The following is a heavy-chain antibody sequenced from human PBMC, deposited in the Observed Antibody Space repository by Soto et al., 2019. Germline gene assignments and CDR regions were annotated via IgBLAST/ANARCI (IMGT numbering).Heavy chain of an antibody. J-gene: IGHJ4*02. CDR1: GDSINSDKYY. CDR3: ARLEGLATISYYFDF. V-gene: IGHV4-39*01. CDR2: IYYRGNT. D-gene: IGHD3-9*01. Sequence: SETLSLTCSVSGDSINSDKYYWGWIHQPPGKGLEWIGSIYYRGNTYYNPSLQTRVTISLDKSKSQFSLRLNSVTAADSAVYFCARLEGLATISYYFDFWGQGAQVTVSS.